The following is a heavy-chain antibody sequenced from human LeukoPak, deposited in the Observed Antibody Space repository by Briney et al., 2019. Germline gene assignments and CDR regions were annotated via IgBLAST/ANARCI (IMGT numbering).Heavy chain of an antibody. Sequence: SETLSLTCAVSGGSLSGYYWTWIRQPPGKGLEWIGEINHSGSTNYNPSLKSRVTISVDTSKNQFSLKLSSVTAADTAVYYCARGKNDTPGGYYYYMDVWGKGTTVTVSS. CDR1: GGSLSGYY. CDR2: INHSGST. V-gene: IGHV4-34*01. CDR3: ARGKNDTPGGYYYYMDV. D-gene: IGHD1-1*01. J-gene: IGHJ6*03.